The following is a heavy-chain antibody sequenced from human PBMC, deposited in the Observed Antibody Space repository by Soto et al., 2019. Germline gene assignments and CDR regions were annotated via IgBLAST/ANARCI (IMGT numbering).Heavy chain of an antibody. V-gene: IGHV2-5*02. CDR1: GFSLSTSGAG. Sequence: QITLKESGPTLVKPTQTLTLTCTFSGFSLSTSGAGVCWIRQPPGKALEWLALIYWDDDKRYSPSLKSRLTITKDTSKNQVVLTMTNMDPVDTATYYCARRAITGTTDYWGQGTLVTVSS. J-gene: IGHJ4*02. CDR3: ARRAITGTTDY. D-gene: IGHD1-7*01. CDR2: IYWDDDK.